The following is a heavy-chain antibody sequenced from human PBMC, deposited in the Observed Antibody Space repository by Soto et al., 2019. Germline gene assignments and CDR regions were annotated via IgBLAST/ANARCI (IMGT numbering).Heavy chain of an antibody. CDR3: ARTDGYNSLFDY. V-gene: IGHV3-74*01. CDR2: INSDGSST. J-gene: IGHJ4*02. Sequence: SCAASGFTFSSYWMHWVRQAPGKGLVWVSRINSDGSSTSYADSVKGRFTISRDNAKNTLYLQMNSLRAEDTAVYYCARTDGYNSLFDYWGQGTLVTVSS. D-gene: IGHD5-12*01. CDR1: GFTFSSYW.